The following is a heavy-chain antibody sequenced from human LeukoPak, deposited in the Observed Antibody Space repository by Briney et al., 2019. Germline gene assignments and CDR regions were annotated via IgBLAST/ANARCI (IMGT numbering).Heavy chain of an antibody. J-gene: IGHJ3*02. Sequence: PGGSLRLSCAASGFSFSSYAITWVRQAPGKGLEWVSAISASGGSTYYADSVKGRFTISRDNSKNTLYLQMNSLRAEDTAVYYCAKGEGDSSGYYHDAFDIWGQGTVVTVSS. CDR3: AKGEGDSSGYYHDAFDI. D-gene: IGHD3-22*01. CDR1: GFSFSSYA. V-gene: IGHV3-23*01. CDR2: ISASGGST.